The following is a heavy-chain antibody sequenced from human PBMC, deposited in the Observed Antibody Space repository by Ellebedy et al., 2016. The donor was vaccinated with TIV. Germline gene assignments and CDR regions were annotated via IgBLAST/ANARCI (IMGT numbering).Heavy chain of an antibody. CDR2: ISYDGSSK. CDR3: AKDRGIRYSSSWFDGFDF. V-gene: IGHV3-30*18. D-gene: IGHD6-13*01. J-gene: IGHJ3*01. CDR1: GFSLIDYT. Sequence: GESLKISXEGFGFSLIDYTMNWVRQAPGKGLEWVALISYDGSSKYYSDSVKGRFTISRDNSENTLYLQMNSLRAEDTAVYYCAKDRGIRYSSSWFDGFDFWGQGTVVTVSS.